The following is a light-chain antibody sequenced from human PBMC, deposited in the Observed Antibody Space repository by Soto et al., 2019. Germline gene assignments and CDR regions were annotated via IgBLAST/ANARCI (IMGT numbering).Light chain of an antibody. CDR2: GSS. J-gene: IGKJ2*01. V-gene: IGKV3-20*01. CDR1: QSVSSSD. Sequence: EIELTQSRGTLSLSPGKRATRACRASQSVSSSDLAWYQQKPGRAPRLLIYGSSSRATGIPDRFSGSGSGTDFTLTISSLEPEDFAVYYCQQYGSSPPYTFGQGTKLEIK. CDR3: QQYGSSPPYT.